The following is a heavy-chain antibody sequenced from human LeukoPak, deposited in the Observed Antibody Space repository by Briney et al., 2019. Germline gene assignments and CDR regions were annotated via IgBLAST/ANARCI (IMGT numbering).Heavy chain of an antibody. V-gene: IGHV3-23*01. CDR1: GGSTSSSSYY. Sequence: PSETLSLTCTVSGGSTSSSSYYWGWIRQPPGKGLEWVSAISGSGGSTYYADSVKGRFTISRDNSKNTLYLQMNSLRAEDTAVYYCAKGHLEYYYDSSGSWGQGTLVTVSS. CDR3: AKGHLEYYYDSSGS. CDR2: ISGSGGST. D-gene: IGHD3-22*01. J-gene: IGHJ5*02.